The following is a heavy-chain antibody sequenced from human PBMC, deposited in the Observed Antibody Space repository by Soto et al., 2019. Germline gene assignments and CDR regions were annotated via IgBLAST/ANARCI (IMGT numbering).Heavy chain of an antibody. CDR3: ARILEFRDGYISHFDY. J-gene: IGHJ4*02. CDR1: GGTFRNYF. CDR2: IFPIFGTA. D-gene: IGHD5-18*01. V-gene: IGHV1-69*01. Sequence: QVQLVQSEAEVKKPGSSVKVSCKASGGTFRNYFFSWVRRAPGQGLEWMGGIFPIFGTANYAQKFQGRVAITADESMSTAYMELSSLTSEDTAVYYCARILEFRDGYISHFDYWGQGTLVTVSS.